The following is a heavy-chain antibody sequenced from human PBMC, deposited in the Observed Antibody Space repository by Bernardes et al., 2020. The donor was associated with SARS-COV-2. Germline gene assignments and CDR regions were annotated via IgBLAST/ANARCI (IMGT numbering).Heavy chain of an antibody. CDR1: VFTFADYA. J-gene: IGHJ3*01. CDR3: AKNSLYYDNSQGAFDV. CDR2: LSGGANSA. Sequence: GSLRISCAAAVFTFADYAIHWVRPAPGKGLEWVSGLSGGANSAYYADSVKGRFTISRDNSKNTLYLQMNSLRAEDTAVYYCAKNSLYYDNSQGAFDVWGQGSMVSVSS. D-gene: IGHD3-22*01. V-gene: IGHV3-23*01.